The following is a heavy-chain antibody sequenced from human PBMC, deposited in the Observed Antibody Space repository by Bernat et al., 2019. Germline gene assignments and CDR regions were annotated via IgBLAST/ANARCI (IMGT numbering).Heavy chain of an antibody. Sequence: EVQLVESGGGLVKPGGSLRLSCAASGFTFSNARMNWVRQAPGKGLEWVGRIKSKTDGGTTDYAAPVKGRFTISRDDSKNTLYLQMNSLKTEDTAVYYCTRVVGDYHEDGMDVWGQGTTVTVSS. D-gene: IGHD4-17*01. CDR3: TRVVGDYHEDGMDV. V-gene: IGHV3-15*07. J-gene: IGHJ6*02. CDR1: GFTFSNAR. CDR2: IKSKTDGGTT.